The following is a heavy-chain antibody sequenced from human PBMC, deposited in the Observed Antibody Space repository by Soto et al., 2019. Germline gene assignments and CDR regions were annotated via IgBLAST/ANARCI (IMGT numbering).Heavy chain of an antibody. D-gene: IGHD3-22*01. CDR1: EDTFRNYA. CDR2: IIPIFGTA. CDR3: ASTKYDSSAYYDWYLGL. J-gene: IGHJ2*01. V-gene: IGHV1-69*06. Sequence: QMELVQSGAEVKKPGSSVKVSCQASEDTFRNYAISWVRQAPGQGLEWMGGIIPIFGTANYAQKFEGRVMITADTSANTVYLELSSLRSEDTAVYYCASTKYDSSAYYDWYLGLWGRGTLVTVSS.